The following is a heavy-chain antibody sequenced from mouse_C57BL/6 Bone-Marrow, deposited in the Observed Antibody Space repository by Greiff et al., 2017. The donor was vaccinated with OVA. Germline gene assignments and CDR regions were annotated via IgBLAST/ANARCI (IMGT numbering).Heavy chain of an antibody. V-gene: IGHV3-6*01. CDR2: ISYDGSN. Sequence: VQLQQSGPGLVKPSQSLSLTCSVTGYSITSGYYWNWIRQFPGNKLEWMGYISYDGSNNYNPSLKNQISLTRDTSTNQFFLKLNSVTTEDTATYYCAREGYSNFAYWGQGTLVTVSA. J-gene: IGHJ3*01. CDR3: AREGYSNFAY. CDR1: GYSITSGYY. D-gene: IGHD2-5*01.